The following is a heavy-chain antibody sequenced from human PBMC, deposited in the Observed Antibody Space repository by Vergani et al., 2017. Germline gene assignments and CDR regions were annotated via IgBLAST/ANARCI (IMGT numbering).Heavy chain of an antibody. D-gene: IGHD3-22*01. CDR3: ARRVVVYDSGGKVHPLRTAFVV. J-gene: IGHJ3*01. V-gene: IGHV4-61*02. CDR2: ISASGNA. CDR1: GGSISAGYYF. Sequence: QVQLQASGPGRVKPSQTLSLTCTMSGGSISAGYYFWSWIRQPAGKGLEWIGHISASGNASHSPSLKTRVSMSVDTSKNQFSLTVTSVTAADTAIYFCARRVVVYDSGGKVHPLRTAFVVWGHGTVVTVCS.